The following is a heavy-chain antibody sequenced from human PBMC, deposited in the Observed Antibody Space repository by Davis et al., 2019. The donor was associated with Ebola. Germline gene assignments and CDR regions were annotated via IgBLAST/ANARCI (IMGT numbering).Heavy chain of an antibody. J-gene: IGHJ4*02. CDR3: ASSVLRYFDWLLPFDY. CDR1: GGSISSSSYY. D-gene: IGHD3-9*01. Sequence: SETLSLTCTVSGGSISSSSYYGGWFRQPPGKGLEWIANIVYSGSTYYNPSLKSRVTISVDTSKNQFSLKLRSVTAADTAVYYCASSVLRYFDWLLPFDYWGQGTLVTVSS. CDR2: IVYSGST. V-gene: IGHV4-39*01.